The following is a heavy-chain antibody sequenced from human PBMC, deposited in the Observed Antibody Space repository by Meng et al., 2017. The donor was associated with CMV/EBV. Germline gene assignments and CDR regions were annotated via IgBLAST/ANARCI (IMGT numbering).Heavy chain of an antibody. CDR1: GCSISSYY. D-gene: IGHD2-2*02. V-gene: IGHV4-4*07. Sequence: PREAGPGLVTPSATLSLTCTFAGCSISSYYWSWIRQPAGKGLEWIGRIYTSGSTNYNPSLKSRVTMSVDTSKNQFSLKLSSVTAADTAVYYCAREIVVVPAAIDNWFDPWGQGTLVTVSS. CDR2: IYTSGST. J-gene: IGHJ5*02. CDR3: AREIVVVPAAIDNWFDP.